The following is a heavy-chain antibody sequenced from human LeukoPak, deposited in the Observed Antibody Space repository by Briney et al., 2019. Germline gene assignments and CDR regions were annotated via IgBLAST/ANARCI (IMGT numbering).Heavy chain of an antibody. CDR1: GFTFSSYA. Sequence: GGSLRLSCAASGFTFSSYAMNWVRQAPGRGLEWVSTISGSGTSTYYADSVKGRFTISRDNSKNTLYLQMNSLRAEDTAVYYCAKLPGLLWFGELSSWFDPWGQGTLVTVSS. CDR3: AKLPGLLWFGELSSWFDP. J-gene: IGHJ5*02. D-gene: IGHD3-10*01. V-gene: IGHV3-23*01. CDR2: ISGSGTST.